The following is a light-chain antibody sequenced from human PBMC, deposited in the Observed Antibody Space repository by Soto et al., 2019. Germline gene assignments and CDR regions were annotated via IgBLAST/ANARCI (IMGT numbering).Light chain of an antibody. J-gene: IGLJ1*01. CDR3: SSYTSSSTDV. Sequence: QSVLTQPASVSGSPGQSITISCTGTSSDVGGYNYVSWYQQHPGKAPKLMIYEVSNRPLGVSNRFSGSKSGNTASLTISGLQAEDEAEYYCSSYTSSSTDVFGTGTQLTVL. CDR1: SSDVGGYNY. V-gene: IGLV2-14*01. CDR2: EVS.